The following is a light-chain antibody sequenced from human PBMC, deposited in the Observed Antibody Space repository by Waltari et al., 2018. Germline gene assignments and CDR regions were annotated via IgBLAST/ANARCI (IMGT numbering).Light chain of an antibody. CDR2: DAS. CDR3: QQGSMWPLT. V-gene: IGKV3-11*01. CDR1: ESIASH. Sequence: EIVLTQSPATLSLSPGQRATLSCRASESIASHLARFRQKPGQPPRLLIYDASTRATGIPARFSGSGFGTDFTLTISSLEPEDFAVYFCQQGSMWPLTFGGGTTVEIK. J-gene: IGKJ4*01.